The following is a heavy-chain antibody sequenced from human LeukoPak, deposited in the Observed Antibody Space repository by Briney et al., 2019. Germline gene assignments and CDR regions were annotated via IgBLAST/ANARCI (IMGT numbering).Heavy chain of an antibody. Sequence: PGGSLRLSCAASGFTFSNAWMSWVRQAPGKGLEWVARIKSKTDGGTTDYAAPVKGRSTISRDGSKNTLYLQMNSLKTEDTAVYYCTTLGHISWGQGILVTVSS. V-gene: IGHV3-15*01. CDR3: TTLGHIS. D-gene: IGHD2-21*01. CDR2: IKSKTDGGTT. CDR1: GFTFSNAW. J-gene: IGHJ4*02.